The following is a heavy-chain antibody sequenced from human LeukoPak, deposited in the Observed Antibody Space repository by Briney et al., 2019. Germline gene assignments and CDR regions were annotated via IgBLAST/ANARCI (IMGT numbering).Heavy chain of an antibody. D-gene: IGHD3-22*01. Sequence: SVKVSFKASGGTFSSYAISWVRQAPGQGLEWMGRIIPILGIANYAQKFQGRVTITADKSTSTAYMELSGLRSEDTAVYYCAAETYYDSSGYYWGQGTLVTVSS. V-gene: IGHV1-69*04. CDR2: IIPILGIA. J-gene: IGHJ4*02. CDR1: GGTFSSYA. CDR3: AAETYYDSSGYY.